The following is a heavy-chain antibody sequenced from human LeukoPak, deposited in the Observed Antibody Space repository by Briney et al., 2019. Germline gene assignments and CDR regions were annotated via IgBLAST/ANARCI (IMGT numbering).Heavy chain of an antibody. Sequence: PGGSLRLSCAASGFTFSSYAMSWVRQAPGKGLEWVSAISGSGGSTYYADSVKGGFTISRDNSKNTLYLQMNSLRAEDTAVYYCAKGGGSGWYCSIHWGQGTLVTVSS. CDR1: GFTFSSYA. D-gene: IGHD6-19*01. V-gene: IGHV3-23*01. J-gene: IGHJ4*02. CDR2: ISGSGGST. CDR3: AKGGGSGWYCSIH.